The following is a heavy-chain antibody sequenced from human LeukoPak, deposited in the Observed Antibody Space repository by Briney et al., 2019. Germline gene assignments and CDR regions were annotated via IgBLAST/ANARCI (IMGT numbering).Heavy chain of an antibody. CDR3: ARHYPYSSSWYWIY. V-gene: IGHV5-10-1*01. J-gene: IGHJ4*02. CDR2: IDPSDSYT. Sequence: NRGESLKISCKGSGYSFTSYWISWVRQMPGKGLEWMGRIDPSDSYTNYSPSFQGHVTISADKSISTAYLQWSSLKASDTAMYYCARHYPYSSSWYWIYWGQGTLVTVSS. CDR1: GYSFTSYW. D-gene: IGHD6-13*01.